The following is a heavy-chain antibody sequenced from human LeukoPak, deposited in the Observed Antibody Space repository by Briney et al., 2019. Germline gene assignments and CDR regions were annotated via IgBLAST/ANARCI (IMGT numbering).Heavy chain of an antibody. CDR1: GVSISSYY. J-gene: IGHJ4*02. D-gene: IGHD6-13*01. V-gene: IGHV4-59*01. Sequence: SETLSLTCTVSGVSISSYYWSWIRQPPGKGLEWIGYVHYSGTTNYNPSLKSRVTISIDTSKTQFSLRLSSVTAADTAVYYCARASLAAAGKYYFEYWGQGTLVTVSS. CDR3: ARASLAAAGKYYFEY. CDR2: VHYSGTT.